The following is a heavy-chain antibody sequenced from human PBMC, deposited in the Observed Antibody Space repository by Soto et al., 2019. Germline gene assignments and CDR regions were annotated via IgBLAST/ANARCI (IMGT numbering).Heavy chain of an antibody. CDR2: TYYRSKWYN. CDR1: GDSVSSNSAA. CDR3: ARVRGYSSSWYAAMGGMDV. J-gene: IGHJ6*02. D-gene: IGHD6-13*01. V-gene: IGHV6-1*01. Sequence: TLSLTCATSGDSVSSNSAAWNWIRQSPSRGLEWLGRTYYRSKWYNDYAVSVKSRITINPDTSKNQFSLQLNSVTPEDTAVYYCARVRGYSSSWYAAMGGMDVWGQGTTVTVSS.